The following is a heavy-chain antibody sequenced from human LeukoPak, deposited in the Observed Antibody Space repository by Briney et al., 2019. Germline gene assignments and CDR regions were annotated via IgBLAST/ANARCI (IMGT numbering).Heavy chain of an antibody. CDR2: ITSTSSYV. Sequence: PGGSLRLSCEASGFTFSTYNMNWVRQAPGKRLEWVSSITSTSSYVFYADSVKGRFTISRDNAKNSLYLQINSLRAEDTAVYYCARDLNWETYWGQGTLVSVSS. J-gene: IGHJ4*02. D-gene: IGHD7-27*01. CDR3: ARDLNWETY. CDR1: GFTFSTYN. V-gene: IGHV3-21*01.